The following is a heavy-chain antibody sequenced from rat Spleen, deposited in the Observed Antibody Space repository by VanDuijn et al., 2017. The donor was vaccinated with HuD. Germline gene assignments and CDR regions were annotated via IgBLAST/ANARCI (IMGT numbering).Heavy chain of an antibody. J-gene: IGHJ3*01. CDR2: ITNTGNST. V-gene: IGHV5-31*01. Sequence: EVQLVESGGGLVQPGRSLKLSCVASGFTFNNYWMTWLRQAPGKGLEWVASITNTGNSTYYPDSVNGRFTISRDNAKTTLYLQMNSLRSEDTATYYCTARFDWFAYWGQGTLLTVSS. CDR1: GFTFNNYW. CDR3: TARFDWFAY.